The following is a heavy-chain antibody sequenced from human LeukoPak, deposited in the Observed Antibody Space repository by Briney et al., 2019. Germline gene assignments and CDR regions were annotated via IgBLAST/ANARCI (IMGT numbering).Heavy chain of an antibody. D-gene: IGHD3-3*01. CDR3: ARAERFLEWYEDALDI. CDR1: GYTFTSYG. J-gene: IGHJ3*02. Sequence: ASVKVSCKASGYTFTSYGISWVRQAPGQGLEWMGWISAYNGNTKYAQKLQGRVTMTTGPSTSTAYMELRSLRSDDTALYYCARAERFLEWYEDALDIWGQGTMVTVSS. CDR2: ISAYNGNT. V-gene: IGHV1-18*01.